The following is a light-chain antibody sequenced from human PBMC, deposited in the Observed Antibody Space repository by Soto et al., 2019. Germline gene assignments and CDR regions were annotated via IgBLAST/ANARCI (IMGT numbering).Light chain of an antibody. CDR1: SSDIGNFNY. Sequence: QSALTQPASVSGSPGQSITISCAGTSSDIGNFNYVSWYQQHPGNAPKLMIYEVTNRPSGVSNRFSGSKSGNTASLTISGLQAEDEADYYCSSYTTRTTVIFGGGTKVTVL. CDR2: EVT. CDR3: SSYTTRTTVI. V-gene: IGLV2-14*01. J-gene: IGLJ2*01.